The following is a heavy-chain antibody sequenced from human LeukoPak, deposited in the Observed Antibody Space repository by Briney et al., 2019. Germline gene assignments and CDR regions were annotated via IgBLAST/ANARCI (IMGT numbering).Heavy chain of an antibody. J-gene: IGHJ5*02. D-gene: IGHD1-14*01. V-gene: IGHV1-46*03. CDR1: GYTFTSYY. CDR2: INPSGGST. CDR3: ATSFGGTFRWFDP. Sequence: ASVKVSCKASGYTFTSYYMHWVRQAPGQGLEWMGIINPSGGSTSYAQKFQGRVTMTRDTSTSTVYMELSSLRSEDTAVYYCATSFGGTFRWFDPWGQGTLVTVSS.